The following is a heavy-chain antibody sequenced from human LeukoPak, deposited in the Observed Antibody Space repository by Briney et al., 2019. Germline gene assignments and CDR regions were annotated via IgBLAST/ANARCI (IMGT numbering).Heavy chain of an antibody. Sequence: SETLSLTCSVSGYSINSGSYWGWIRQPPGKGLEWIASIHHSGSTNYNPSLKSRVTISVDTSKNQFSLKLSSVTAADTAVYYCARSRQLRDFDYWGQGTLVTVSS. D-gene: IGHD1-26*01. CDR2: IHHSGST. J-gene: IGHJ4*02. V-gene: IGHV4-38-2*02. CDR3: ARSRQLRDFDY. CDR1: GYSINSGSY.